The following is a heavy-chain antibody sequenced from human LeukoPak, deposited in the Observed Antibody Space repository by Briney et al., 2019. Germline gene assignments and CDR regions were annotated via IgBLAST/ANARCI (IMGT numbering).Heavy chain of an antibody. V-gene: IGHV4-31*03. CDR2: IYYSGST. CDR1: GGSISSGGYY. CDR3: ARLVGAPQGQYYFDY. Sequence: PPETLSLTCTVSGGSISSGGYYWSWIRQHPGKGLEWIGYIYYSGSTYYNPSLKSRVTISVDTSKNQFSLKLSSVTAADTAVYYCARLVGAPQGQYYFDYWGQGTLVTVSS. J-gene: IGHJ4*02. D-gene: IGHD1-26*01.